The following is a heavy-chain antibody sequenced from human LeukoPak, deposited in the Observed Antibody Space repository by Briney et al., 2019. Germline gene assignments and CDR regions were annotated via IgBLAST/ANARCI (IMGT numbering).Heavy chain of an antibody. D-gene: IGHD1-7*01. CDR2: INPNSGGT. CDR1: GYTFTGYY. Sequence: ASVKVSCKASGYTFTGYYMHWVRQVPGQGLEWMGWINPNSGGTNYAQKFQGRVTMTRDTSISTAYMELSRLRSDDTAVYYCARSITGTTNLNYWGQGTLVTVSS. V-gene: IGHV1-2*02. CDR3: ARSITGTTNLNY. J-gene: IGHJ4*02.